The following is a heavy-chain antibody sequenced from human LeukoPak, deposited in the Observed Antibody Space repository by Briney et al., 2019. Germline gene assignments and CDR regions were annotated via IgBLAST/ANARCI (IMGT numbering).Heavy chain of an antibody. Sequence: ASVKVSCKASGGTFSSYAISWVRQAPGQELEWMGGIIPIFGTANYAQKFQGRVTITTDESTSTAYMELSSLRSEDTAVYYCASGNWNYFSYYYYYYMDVWGKGTTVTVSS. D-gene: IGHD1-7*01. J-gene: IGHJ6*03. CDR2: IIPIFGTA. V-gene: IGHV1-69*05. CDR3: ASGNWNYFSYYYYYYMDV. CDR1: GGTFSSYA.